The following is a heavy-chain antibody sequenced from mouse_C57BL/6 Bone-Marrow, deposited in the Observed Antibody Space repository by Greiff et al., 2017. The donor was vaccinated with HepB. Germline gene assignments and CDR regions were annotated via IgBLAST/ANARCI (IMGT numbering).Heavy chain of an antibody. V-gene: IGHV14-4*01. CDR3: TFYCYGSSSQYFDV. Sequence: VQLKESGAELVRPGASVKLSCTASGFNIKDDYMHWVKQGPEQGLEWIGWIDPENGDTEYASKFLGKATITAVTTSNTAYLQRSSLTSEDTAVYYCTFYCYGSSSQYFDVWCTGTPFTVS. CDR1: GFNIKDDY. J-gene: IGHJ1*03. D-gene: IGHD1-1*01. CDR2: IDPENGDT.